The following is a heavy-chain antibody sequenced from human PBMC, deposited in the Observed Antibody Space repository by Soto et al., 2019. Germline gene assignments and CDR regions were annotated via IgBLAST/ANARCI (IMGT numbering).Heavy chain of an antibody. J-gene: IGHJ4*01. CDR1: GFTFSTYA. CDR3: ASFLIGILTGYSVFLY. D-gene: IGHD3-9*01. Sequence: GGSLRLSCAASGFTFSTYALTWVRQAPGKGLEWVSAISPNGRNTYYIDSVKGRFTISRDNSKNTLYLQMNSLRVEDTAMYYCASFLIGILTGYSVFLYWGHGTLVTVSS. V-gene: IGHV3-23*01. CDR2: ISPNGRNT.